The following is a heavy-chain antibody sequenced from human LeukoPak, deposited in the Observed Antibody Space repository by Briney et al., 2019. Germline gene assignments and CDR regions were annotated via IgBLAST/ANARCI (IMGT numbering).Heavy chain of an antibody. CDR3: ARGYSSSWFYFDS. CDR2: IYYSGRT. V-gene: IGHV4-39*07. D-gene: IGHD6-13*01. Sequence: PSETLSLTRTVSGASVSSNNYYWGWLRQPPGKGLEWIGSIYYSGRTFYNPSLKSRLTLSIDTSKNQFSLHLTSVTAADTAVYYCARGYSSSWFYFDSWGQGTLVTVSS. J-gene: IGHJ4*02. CDR1: GASVSSNNYY.